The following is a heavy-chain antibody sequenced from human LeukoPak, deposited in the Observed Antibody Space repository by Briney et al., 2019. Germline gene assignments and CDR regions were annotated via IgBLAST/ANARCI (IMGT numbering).Heavy chain of an antibody. Sequence: PSVTVSCKASGYTFTSYYMHWVRQPPAPGIEWMGIINSGGGSTTYAQKFQGRVTMTRDTSTSTVYMELSSLRSEDTAVYYCARMEFGDYYMDVWGKGTTVTISS. CDR1: GYTFTSYY. CDR3: ARMEFGDYYMDV. J-gene: IGHJ6*03. CDR2: INSGGGST. V-gene: IGHV1-46*01. D-gene: IGHD3-10*01.